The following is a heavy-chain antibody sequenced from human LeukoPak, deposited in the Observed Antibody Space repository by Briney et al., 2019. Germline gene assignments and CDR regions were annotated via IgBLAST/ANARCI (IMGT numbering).Heavy chain of an antibody. CDR1: GFTFSSYS. V-gene: IGHV3-21*01. Sequence: GGSLRLSCAASGFTFSSYSMNWVRQAPGKGLEWVSSISSSSYIYYADSVKGRFTISRDNAKNSLYLQMNSLRAEDTAVYYCARDGGFRDFDYWGQGTLVTVSS. D-gene: IGHD3-16*01. CDR2: ISSSSYI. CDR3: ARDGGFRDFDY. J-gene: IGHJ4*02.